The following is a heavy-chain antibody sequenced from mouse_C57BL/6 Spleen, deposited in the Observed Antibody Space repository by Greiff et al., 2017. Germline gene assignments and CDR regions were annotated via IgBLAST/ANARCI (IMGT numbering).Heavy chain of an antibody. CDR1: GYTFTSYG. CDR3: ARGGYYYGSSSYFDV. CDR2: IYPRSGNT. J-gene: IGHJ1*03. V-gene: IGHV1-81*01. Sequence: QVHVKQSGAELARPGASVKLSCKASGYTFTSYGISWVKQRTGQGLEWIGEIYPRSGNTYYNEKFKGKATLTADKSSSTAYMELRSLTSEDSAVYFCARGGYYYGSSSYFDVWGTGTTVTVSS. D-gene: IGHD1-1*01.